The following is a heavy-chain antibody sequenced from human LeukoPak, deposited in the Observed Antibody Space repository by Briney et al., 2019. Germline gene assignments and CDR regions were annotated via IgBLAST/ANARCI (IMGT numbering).Heavy chain of an antibody. CDR2: IRYDGSNK. CDR1: GFIFSNYA. V-gene: IGHV3-30*02. CDR3: ARGYYGSGSYMDV. J-gene: IGHJ6*03. D-gene: IGHD3-10*01. Sequence: PGGSLRLSCATSGFIFSNYAVNWVRQAPGKGLEWVAFIRYDGSNKYYADSVKGRFTISRDNSKNTLYLQMNSLRGEDTAVYYCARGYYGSGSYMDVWGKGTTVTISS.